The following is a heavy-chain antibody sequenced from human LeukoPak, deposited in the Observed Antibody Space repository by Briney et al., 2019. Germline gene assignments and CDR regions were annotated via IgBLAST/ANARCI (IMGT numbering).Heavy chain of an antibody. D-gene: IGHD3-22*01. V-gene: IGHV3-66*04. CDR3: AGLPAYYYDTSGFYFDY. CDR1: GFTVSSNY. CDR2: IYSGGSR. J-gene: IGHJ4*02. Sequence: GGSLRLSCAASGFTVSSNYMSWVRQAPGKGLEWVSVIYSGGSRYYADSVKGRFTISRDNSKNTLYLQMNSLRAEDTAVYYCAGLPAYYYDTSGFYFDYWGQGTLVTVSS.